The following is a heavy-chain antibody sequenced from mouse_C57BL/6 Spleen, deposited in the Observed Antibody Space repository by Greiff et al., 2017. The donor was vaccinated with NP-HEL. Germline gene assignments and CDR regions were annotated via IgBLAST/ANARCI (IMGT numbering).Heavy chain of an antibody. CDR3: ARHYGSPYWYFDV. D-gene: IGHD1-1*01. J-gene: IGHJ1*03. CDR2: IDPSDSYT. V-gene: IGHV1-50*01. Sequence: QVHVKQPGAELVKPGASVKLSCKASGYTFTSYWMQWVKQRPGQGLEWIGEIDPSDSYTNYNQKFKGKATLTVDTSSSTAYMQLSSLTSEDSAVYYCARHYGSPYWYFDVWGTGTTVTVSS. CDR1: GYTFTSYW.